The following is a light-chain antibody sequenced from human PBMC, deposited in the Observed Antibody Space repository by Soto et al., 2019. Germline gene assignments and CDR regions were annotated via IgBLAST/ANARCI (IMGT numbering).Light chain of an antibody. V-gene: IGKV3D-20*02. CDR1: QSVTSNF. Sequence: ESMLRQSPGTLNLSPGDRATLSCRASQSVTSNFLVWYQQKPGRAPRLLIYDASNKATGIPARFSGSGSGTDFTLTISGLEPEDFAVYYGQQRSDWPSTFGGGTKVDIK. CDR3: QQRSDWPST. J-gene: IGKJ4*01. CDR2: DAS.